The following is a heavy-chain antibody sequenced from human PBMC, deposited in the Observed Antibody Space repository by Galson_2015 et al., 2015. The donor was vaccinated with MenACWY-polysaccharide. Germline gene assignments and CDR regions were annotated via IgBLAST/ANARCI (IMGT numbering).Heavy chain of an antibody. CDR1: GGSFSGYY. J-gene: IGHJ6*03. D-gene: IGHD2-2*02. CDR2: ISYDGSNK. Sequence: LSLTCAVYGGSFSGYYWSWVRQAPGKGLEWVAVISYDGSNKYYADSVKGRFTISRDNSKNTLYLQMNSLRAEDTAVYYCAREGEYCSSTSCYRYYMDVWGKGTTVTVSS. V-gene: IGHV3-30-3*01. CDR3: AREGEYCSSTSCYRYYMDV.